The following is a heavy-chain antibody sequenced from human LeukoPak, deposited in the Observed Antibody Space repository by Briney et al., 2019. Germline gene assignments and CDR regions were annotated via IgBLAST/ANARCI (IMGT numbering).Heavy chain of an antibody. D-gene: IGHD3-9*01. J-gene: IGHJ3*02. CDR3: ARDRPYYNILTGYVHDAFDI. Sequence: GASVKVSCKASGYTFTSYHMYWVRQAPGQGLEWMGMINPYDGGTTYAQKFQGRVTVTRDTSTSTVYMDLSSLRSEDTAVYFCARDRPYYNILTGYVHDAFDIWGQGTMVTVSS. CDR2: INPYDGGT. CDR1: GYTFTSYH. V-gene: IGHV1-46*01.